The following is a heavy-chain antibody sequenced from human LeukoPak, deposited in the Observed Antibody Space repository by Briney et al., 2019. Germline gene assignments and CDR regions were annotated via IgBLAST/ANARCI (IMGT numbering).Heavy chain of an antibody. Sequence: GASVKVSFKASGYTFTGYYMHWVRQAPGQGLEWMGWINPNSGGTNYAQKFQGRVTMTRDTSISTAYMELSRLRSDDTAVYYCARDWGGNSADLFDYWGQGTLVTVSS. D-gene: IGHD4-23*01. CDR1: GYTFTGYY. CDR3: ARDWGGNSADLFDY. CDR2: INPNSGGT. V-gene: IGHV1-2*02. J-gene: IGHJ4*02.